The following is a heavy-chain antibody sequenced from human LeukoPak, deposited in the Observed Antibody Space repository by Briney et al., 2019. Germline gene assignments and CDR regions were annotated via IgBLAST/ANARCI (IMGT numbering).Heavy chain of an antibody. D-gene: IGHD5-18*01. CDR2: INHSGST. V-gene: IGHV4-34*01. J-gene: IGHJ4*02. CDR3: ARVVGYSYGVFDY. CDR1: GGSFSGYY. Sequence: SETLSLTCAVYGGSFSGYYWSWIRQPPGKGLEWIGEINHSGSTNYNPSLKSRVTISVDTSKNQFSLKLSSVTAADTAAYYCARVVGYSYGVFDYWGQGTLVTVSS.